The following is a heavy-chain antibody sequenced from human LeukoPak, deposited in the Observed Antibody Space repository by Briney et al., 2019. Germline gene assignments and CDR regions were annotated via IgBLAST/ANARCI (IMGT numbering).Heavy chain of an antibody. CDR2: INSDGSTT. Sequence: GGSLRLSCAASGFTFSSYWMHWVRHAPGKGLVWVSRINSDGSTTTYADSVKGRFTISRDNAKNTLYLQMNSLRAEDTAVYYCAREAVAGDYWGQGTLVTVSS. CDR1: GFTFSSYW. V-gene: IGHV3-74*01. J-gene: IGHJ4*02. CDR3: AREAVAGDY. D-gene: IGHD6-19*01.